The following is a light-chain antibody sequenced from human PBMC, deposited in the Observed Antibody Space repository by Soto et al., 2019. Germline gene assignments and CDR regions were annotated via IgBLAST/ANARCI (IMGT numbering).Light chain of an antibody. V-gene: IGKV3-20*01. J-gene: IGKJ1*01. CDR2: GAS. Sequence: EIVMTQSPATLSVSPGERATLSCRASQSVSSNYLAWYQQKPGQAPRLLIYGASSRATGIPDRFSGSGSGTDFTLSISRLEPEDFAVYYCQQYGNIPRTFGQGTKVDIK. CDR1: QSVSSNY. CDR3: QQYGNIPRT.